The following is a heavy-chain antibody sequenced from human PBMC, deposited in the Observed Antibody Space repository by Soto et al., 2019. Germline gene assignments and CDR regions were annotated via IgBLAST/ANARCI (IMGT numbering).Heavy chain of an antibody. CDR3: ATTKTAPIRRSHYYYYYGMDV. J-gene: IGHJ6*02. Sequence: PGESLKISCKGSGYSFTSYWIGWVRQMPGKGLEWMGIIYPGDSDTRYSPSFQGQVTISADKSISTAYLQWSSLKASDTAMYYCATTKTAPIRRSHYYYYYGMDVWGQGTTVTVSS. CDR2: IYPGDSDT. D-gene: IGHD1-1*01. V-gene: IGHV5-51*01. CDR1: GYSFTSYW.